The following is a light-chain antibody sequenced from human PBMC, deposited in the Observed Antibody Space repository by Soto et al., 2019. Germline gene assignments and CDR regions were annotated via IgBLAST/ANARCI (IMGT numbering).Light chain of an antibody. Sequence: DIVLTQSPGTLSLSPGERATLSCRASQSVSSNYLAWYQQKPGQAPRLLIFVTSTRATGIPDRFSGSGSGTDFTLTISILEPEDFAVYYCQQYGISPNTFGQGTNLEIK. CDR2: VTS. CDR1: QSVSSNY. J-gene: IGKJ2*01. V-gene: IGKV3-20*01. CDR3: QQYGISPNT.